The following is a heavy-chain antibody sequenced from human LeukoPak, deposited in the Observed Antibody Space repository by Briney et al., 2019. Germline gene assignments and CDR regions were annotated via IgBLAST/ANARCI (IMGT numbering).Heavy chain of an antibody. J-gene: IGHJ5*02. Sequence: GASVKVSCKTSGYIFTGYYIHWVRQAPGQGPEWMGWINPSSGDTKYAQKFQVRVTMTRDTSINTAYMELSSLRSDDTAVYYCARFAGYSFGFGGYHWFDPWGQGTLVTVSS. CDR3: ARFAGYSFGFGGYHWFDP. CDR2: INPSSGDT. V-gene: IGHV1-2*02. D-gene: IGHD5-18*01. CDR1: GYIFTGYY.